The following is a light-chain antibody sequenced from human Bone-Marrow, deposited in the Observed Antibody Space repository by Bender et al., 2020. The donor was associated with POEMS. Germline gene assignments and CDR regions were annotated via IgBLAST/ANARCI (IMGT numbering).Light chain of an antibody. CDR2: DDS. CDR1: NIGSKS. CDR3: QVWDDTSDRGV. J-gene: IGLJ3*02. Sequence: SYVLTQPPSVSVAPGQTARITCGGNNIGSKSVHWYQQKPGQAPVLVVYDDSDRPLGVRERFSGSKSGDTATLIITRVEAGDEADYYCQVWDDTSDRGVFGGGTKLTVL. V-gene: IGLV3-21*02.